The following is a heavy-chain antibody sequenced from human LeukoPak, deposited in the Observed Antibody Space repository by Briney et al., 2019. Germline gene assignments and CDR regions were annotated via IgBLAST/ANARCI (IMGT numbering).Heavy chain of an antibody. CDR1: GFTFSTYW. J-gene: IGHJ1*01. D-gene: IGHD3-22*01. CDR3: ARAPSEIGGYYPEYFRH. V-gene: IGHV3-74*01. Sequence: GGSLRLSCAASGFTFSTYWMHWVRQAPGKGLVWVSRIKSDGGTNYADSVKGRFTISRDNAKKTVSLQMNSLRPEDTSVYYCARAPSEIGGYYPEYFRHWGQGTLVTVSS. CDR2: IKSDGGT.